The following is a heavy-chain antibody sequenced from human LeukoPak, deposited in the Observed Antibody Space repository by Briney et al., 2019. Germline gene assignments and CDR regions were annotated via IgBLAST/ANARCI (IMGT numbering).Heavy chain of an antibody. Sequence: SETLSLTCTVSGGSISSGDYYWCWIRQPPGKGLEWIGYIYYSGSTYYNPSLKSRVTISVDTSKNQFSLKLSSVTAADTAVYYCASQVVVAARGGWFDPWGQGTLVTVSS. CDR3: ASQVVVAARGGWFDP. CDR2: IYYSGST. CDR1: GGSISSGDYY. J-gene: IGHJ5*02. V-gene: IGHV4-30-4*01. D-gene: IGHD2-15*01.